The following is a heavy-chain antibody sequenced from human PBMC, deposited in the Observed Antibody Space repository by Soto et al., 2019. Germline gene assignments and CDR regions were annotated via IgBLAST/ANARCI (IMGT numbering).Heavy chain of an antibody. Sequence: SDTLSLTCTVSGGSISSYYWSWIRQPPGTGLEWIGDINHSGSTNYNPSLKSRVTISVDTSKNQFSLKLTSVTAADTAVYYCARVWTTVTNWFDPWGQGTLVNVSS. D-gene: IGHD4-17*01. J-gene: IGHJ5*02. V-gene: IGHV4-59*12. CDR1: GGSISSYY. CDR2: INHSGST. CDR3: ARVWTTVTNWFDP.